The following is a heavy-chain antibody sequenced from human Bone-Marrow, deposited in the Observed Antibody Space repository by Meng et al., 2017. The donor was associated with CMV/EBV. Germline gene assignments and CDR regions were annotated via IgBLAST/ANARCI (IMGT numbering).Heavy chain of an antibody. J-gene: IGHJ2*01. Sequence: TRGGGVGCIRQPPGKAVEWLARIYWNDDKRYSPSLKGRLTITKNNSKNQVVLTMTNMDPVDTATYYCARIQYYYDSSGAYYWYFDLWGRGTLVTVSS. CDR3: ARIQYYYDSSGAYYWYFDL. V-gene: IGHV2-5*01. D-gene: IGHD3-22*01. CDR2: IYWNDDK. CDR1: TRGGG.